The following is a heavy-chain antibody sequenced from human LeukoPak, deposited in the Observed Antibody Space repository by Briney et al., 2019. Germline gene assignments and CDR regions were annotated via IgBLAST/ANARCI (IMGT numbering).Heavy chain of an antibody. CDR1: GFTFSDYS. V-gene: IGHV3-48*02. CDR2: IGSGGTTI. Sequence: GGSLRLSCAASGFTFSDYSVNWVRQAPGKGLEWVSYIGSGGTTIYYADSVKGRFTISRDNAKNSLYLQMNSPRDEDTAVYYCAGYYDYVWGSYRYKGPFDYWGQGTLVTVSS. J-gene: IGHJ4*02. CDR3: AGYYDYVWGSYRYKGPFDY. D-gene: IGHD3-16*02.